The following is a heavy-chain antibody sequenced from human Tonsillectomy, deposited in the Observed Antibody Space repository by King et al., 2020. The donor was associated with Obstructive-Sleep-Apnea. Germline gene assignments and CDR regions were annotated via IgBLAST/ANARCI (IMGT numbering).Heavy chain of an antibody. D-gene: IGHD2-15*01. CDR2: IWFDGSNK. CDR1: GFMFTHSG. CDR3: ASDRGDCSSGPCYSDYIDN. Sequence: VQLVESGGGVVQPGGSLRLSCAASGFMFTHSGMHWVRQAPGKGLEWVAIIWFDGSNKHYSDSVKGRFTISRDNSRNTLYLQMDSLRAEDTAVYYCASDRGDCSSGPCYSDYIDNWGQGTLVTVSS. V-gene: IGHV3-33*01. J-gene: IGHJ4*02.